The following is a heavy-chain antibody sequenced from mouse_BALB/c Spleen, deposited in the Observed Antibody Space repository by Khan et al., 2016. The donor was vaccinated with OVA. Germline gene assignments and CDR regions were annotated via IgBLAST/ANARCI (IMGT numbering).Heavy chain of an antibody. Sequence: EVKLLESGPGLVKPSQSLSLTCSVTGYSITSGYYWNWIRQFPGNTLEWMGYINYVGNNNSNPSLKNRTSLTRVTSKNQFFLRLTSVTAEDSATYYGARGGRWFDYWGQGTLVTGSA. CDR1: GYSITSGYY. V-gene: IGHV3-6*02. CDR3: ARGGRWFDY. J-gene: IGHJ3*01. CDR2: INYVGNN.